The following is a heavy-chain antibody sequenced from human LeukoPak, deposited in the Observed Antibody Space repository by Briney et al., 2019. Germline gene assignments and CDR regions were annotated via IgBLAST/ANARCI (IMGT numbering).Heavy chain of an antibody. Sequence: GGSLRLSCAASGFTFSSYSMNWVRQAPGKGLEWVSSISSSSSYIYYADSMKGRFTISRDNAKNPLYLQMNSLRAEDTAVYYCARGYDYYASGSYLFLDYWGQGTLVTVSS. D-gene: IGHD3-10*01. CDR1: GFTFSSYS. CDR3: ARGYDYYASGSYLFLDY. CDR2: ISSSSSYI. V-gene: IGHV3-21*01. J-gene: IGHJ4*02.